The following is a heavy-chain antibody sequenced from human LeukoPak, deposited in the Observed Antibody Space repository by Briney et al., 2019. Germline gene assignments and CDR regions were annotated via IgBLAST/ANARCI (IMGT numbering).Heavy chain of an antibody. CDR3: AELGITMIGGV. CDR2: IYSGGST. CDR1: GFTVSNNY. J-gene: IGHJ6*04. D-gene: IGHD3-10*02. Sequence: QSGGSLRLSCAASGFTVSNNYMSWVRQAPGKGLEWISVIYSGGSTYYADSVKGRFTISRDNSKNTLYPQMNSLRADDTAVYYCAELGITMIGGVWGKGTTVTISS. V-gene: IGHV3-66*01.